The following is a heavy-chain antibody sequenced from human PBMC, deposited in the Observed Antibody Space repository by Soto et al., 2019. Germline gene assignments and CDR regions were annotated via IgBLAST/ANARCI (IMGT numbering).Heavy chain of an antibody. J-gene: IGHJ6*02. CDR1: GYTLTNYY. CDR2: INPSGGST. V-gene: IGHV1-46*01. Sequence: GASVKVSCKASGYTLTNYYMHWVQQAPGQGLEWMGLINPSGGSTRYAQKFQGRVTITADESTSTAYMELSSLRSEDTAVYYCARVRDVPAAIDYYYYYGMDVWGQGTTVTVSS. D-gene: IGHD2-2*01. CDR3: ARVRDVPAAIDYYYYYGMDV.